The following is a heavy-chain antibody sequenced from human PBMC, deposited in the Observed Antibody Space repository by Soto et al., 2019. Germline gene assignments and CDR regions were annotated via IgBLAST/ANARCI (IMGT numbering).Heavy chain of an antibody. D-gene: IGHD6-19*01. CDR3: AREVAVAGTLDY. CDR1: GFTFSSYG. V-gene: IGHV3-33*01. Sequence: QVQLVESGGGVVQSGRSLRLSCAASGFTFSSYGMHWVRQAPGKGLEWVAVIWYDGSNKYYADSVKGRFTISRDNSKNTLYLQMNSLRAEDTAVYYCAREVAVAGTLDYWGQGTLVTVSS. CDR2: IWYDGSNK. J-gene: IGHJ4*02.